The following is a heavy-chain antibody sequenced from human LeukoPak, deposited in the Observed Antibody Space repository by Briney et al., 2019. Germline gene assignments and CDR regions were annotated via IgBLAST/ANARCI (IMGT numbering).Heavy chain of an antibody. CDR1: GYSFTSYW. CDR2: IYPGDSKT. D-gene: IGHD6-13*01. CDR3: ATSSSGTTYYFDY. J-gene: IGHJ4*02. V-gene: IGHV5-51*01. Sequence: GESLKISCKGSGYSFTSYWIGWVRQMPGKGLEWMGIIYPGDSKTKYSPSFQGQVTISADKSISTAYLQWSSLQASDSAMYYRATSSSGTTYYFDYWGQGTLVTVSS.